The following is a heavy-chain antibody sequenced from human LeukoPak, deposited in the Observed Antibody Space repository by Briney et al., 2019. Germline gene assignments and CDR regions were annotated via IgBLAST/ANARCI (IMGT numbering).Heavy chain of an antibody. CDR2: ISSSSTYI. V-gene: IGHV3-21*01. J-gene: IGHJ4*02. Sequence: GGSLRLSCAASGLTFNSYEMNWVRQAPGKGLEWVSSISSSSTYINYADSVKGRFTISRDNAKNSLYLQMNSLRAEDTAVYYCARDRSPGNFDYWGQGTLVTVSS. D-gene: IGHD3-10*01. CDR3: ARDRSPGNFDY. CDR1: GLTFNSYE.